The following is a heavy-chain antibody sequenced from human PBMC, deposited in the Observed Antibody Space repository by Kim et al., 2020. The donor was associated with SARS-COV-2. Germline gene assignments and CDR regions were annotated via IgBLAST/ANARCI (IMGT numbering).Heavy chain of an antibody. CDR3: EKEMPNWNVPFFDY. V-gene: IGHV3-30*02. Sequence: ADSAKGRFTSSRDNSKTTLYLQMNRLRAEDTAVYYCEKEMPNWNVPFFDYWGQGTLVTVSS. J-gene: IGHJ4*02. D-gene: IGHD1-1*01.